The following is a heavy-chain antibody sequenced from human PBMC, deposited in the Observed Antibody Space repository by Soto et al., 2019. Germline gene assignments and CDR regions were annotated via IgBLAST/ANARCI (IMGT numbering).Heavy chain of an antibody. CDR2: IIPVFGTP. CDR1: GGSLSNYG. V-gene: IGHV1-69*12. Sequence: QVQLVQSGAEVKKPGSSVKVSCKASGGSLSNYGISWVRQAPGQGLEWMGAIIPVFGTPNYAQKFQDRVTIAAEESMTTVLMEGRGLPSEETSVCYSVRVDVTNIVVTTYYAMDVWCPG. CDR3: VRVDVTNIVVTTYYAMDV. J-gene: IGHJ6*01. D-gene: IGHD4-17*01.